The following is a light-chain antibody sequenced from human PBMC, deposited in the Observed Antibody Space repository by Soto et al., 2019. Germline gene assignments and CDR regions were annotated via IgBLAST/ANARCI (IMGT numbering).Light chain of an antibody. CDR3: QQSHSTPPT. Sequence: DIQMTQSPSSLSASLGDRVTITCRASQPINKYLNWYQLKPGKAPKLLTFAASSLESGVPSRFSGGGSGTDFTLTITSLQPEDFATYSCQQSHSTPPTFGQGTKVDIK. CDR1: QPINKY. CDR2: AAS. J-gene: IGKJ1*01. V-gene: IGKV1-39*01.